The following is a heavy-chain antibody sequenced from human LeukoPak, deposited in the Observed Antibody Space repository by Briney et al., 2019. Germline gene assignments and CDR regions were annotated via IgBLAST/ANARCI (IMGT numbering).Heavy chain of an antibody. CDR2: INYSGTT. V-gene: IGHV4-59*01. D-gene: IGHD3-22*01. CDR3: ARGTMMVGP. Sequence: SETLSLTCTVSVGSIGSDYWSWIRQPPGKGLEWIRYINYSGTTNYNPSLKSRVSISVDTSKNQFSLKLSSVTAADTAVYYCARGTMMVGPWGQGTQVTVSS. CDR1: VGSIGSDY. J-gene: IGHJ5*02.